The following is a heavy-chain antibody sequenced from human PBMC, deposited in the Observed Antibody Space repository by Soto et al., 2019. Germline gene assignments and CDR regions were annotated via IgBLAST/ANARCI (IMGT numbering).Heavy chain of an antibody. CDR2: IYYSGST. V-gene: IGHV4-39*01. D-gene: IGHD2-2*01. J-gene: IGHJ6*02. CDR1: GGSISSSRYY. Sequence: SETLSLDCTVCGGSISSSRYYWGWIRQPPGKGLEWIGSIYYSGSTYYNPSLKSRVTISVDTSKNQFSLKLSSVTAADTAVYYCASVVPAAIFGMDVWGQGTTVTVSS. CDR3: ASVVPAAIFGMDV.